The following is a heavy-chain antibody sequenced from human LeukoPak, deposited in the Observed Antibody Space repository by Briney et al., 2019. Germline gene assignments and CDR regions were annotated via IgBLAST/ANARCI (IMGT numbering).Heavy chain of an antibody. CDR2: IFTNGTT. V-gene: IGHV4-4*07. CDR1: ARSMTSYC. D-gene: IGHD3-22*01. J-gene: IGHJ4*02. CDR3: ARSYDNRGYSVCFDY. Sequence: SETLSLTCPVSARSMTSYCWSLIRQPAGKALVWLGRIFTNGTTNYNPSISSRVTMSVHTSKNQFSLKLSSVTAADTAVYCCARSYDNRGYSVCFDYWSQGTLVTVSS.